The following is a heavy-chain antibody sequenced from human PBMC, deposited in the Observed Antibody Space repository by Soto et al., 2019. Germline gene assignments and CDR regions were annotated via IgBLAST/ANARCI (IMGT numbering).Heavy chain of an antibody. D-gene: IGHD6-13*01. V-gene: IGHV3-21*01. CDR3: ARRSSSSPSMDV. CDR1: GFTFSSYS. Sequence: EVQLVESGGGLVKPGGSLRLSCAASGFTFSSYSMNWVRQAPGKGLEWVSSISSSSSYIYYADSVKGRFTISRDNAKNSLYLQMNSLRAEDTAVYYCARRSSSSPSMDVWGQGTTVTVSS. CDR2: ISSSSSYI. J-gene: IGHJ6*02.